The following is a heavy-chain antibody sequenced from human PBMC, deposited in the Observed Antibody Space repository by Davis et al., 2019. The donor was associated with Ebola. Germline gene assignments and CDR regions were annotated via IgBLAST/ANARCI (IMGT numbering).Heavy chain of an antibody. D-gene: IGHD6-19*01. V-gene: IGHV3-48*03. CDR3: ARDPDTSGYYSWFDP. CDR2: ISSSGSTI. CDR1: GLVFSNYV. Sequence: GGSLRLSCAASGLVFSNYVMSWVRRAPGKGLEWVSYISSSGSTIYYADSVKGRFTISRDNAKNTLYLQMNSLRVEDTAVYYCARDPDTSGYYSWFDPWGQGTLVTVSS. J-gene: IGHJ5*02.